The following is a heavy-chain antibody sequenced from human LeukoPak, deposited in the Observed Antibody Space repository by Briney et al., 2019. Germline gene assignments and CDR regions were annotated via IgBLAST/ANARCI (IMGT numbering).Heavy chain of an antibody. D-gene: IGHD3-10*01. V-gene: IGHV1-69*01. CDR2: IIPIFGTA. CDR3: ARQTYYSAYFDY. CDR1: GGTFSSYA. J-gene: IGHJ4*02. Sequence: SVKVSCKASGGTFSSYAISWVRQAPGQGLEWMGGIIPIFGTANYTQKFQGRVTITADESTSTAYMELSSLRSEDTAVYYCARQTYYSAYFDYWGQGTLVTVSS.